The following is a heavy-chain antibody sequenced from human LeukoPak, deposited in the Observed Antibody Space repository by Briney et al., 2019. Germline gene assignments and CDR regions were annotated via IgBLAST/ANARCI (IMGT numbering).Heavy chain of an antibody. CDR3: AKATMVRGVIIPFDY. CDR2: ISGSGGST. V-gene: IGHV3-23*01. CDR1: GFTFSSYA. J-gene: IGHJ4*02. Sequence: PGGSLRLSCAASGFTFSSYAMSWVRRAPGKGLEWVSAISGSGGSTYYADSVKGRFTISRDNSKNTLYLQMNSLRAEDTAVYYCAKATMVRGVIIPFDYWGQGTLVTVSS. D-gene: IGHD3-10*01.